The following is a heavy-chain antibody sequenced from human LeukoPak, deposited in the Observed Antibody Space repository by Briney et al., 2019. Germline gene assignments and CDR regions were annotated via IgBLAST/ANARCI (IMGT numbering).Heavy chain of an antibody. J-gene: IGHJ6*03. V-gene: IGHV4-61*02. CDR3: ARVGYSGYESIYYYYYYMDV. CDR2: IYTSGST. D-gene: IGHD5-12*01. CDR1: GGSISSGSYY. Sequence: RASETLSLTCTVSGGSISSGSYYWSWIRQPAGKVLKWIGRIYTSGSTNYNPSLKSRVTISVDTSKNQSSLKLSSVTAADTAVYYCARVGYSGYESIYYYYYYMDVWGKGTTVTVSS.